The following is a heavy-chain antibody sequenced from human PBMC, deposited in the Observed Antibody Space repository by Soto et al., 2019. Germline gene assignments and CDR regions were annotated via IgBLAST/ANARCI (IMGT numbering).Heavy chain of an antibody. J-gene: IGHJ6*02. V-gene: IGHV5-51*01. CDR3: ARSISYNYYYYYGLDV. D-gene: IGHD2-2*01. Sequence: GESLKISCECSGYKFTSYWIAWVRQMPGEGLEWMGAIYPSDSDTRYSPSFQGQVTISVDKSISTAYLQWRSLKASDTAMYYCARSISYNYYYYYGLDVWGQGTTVTVSS. CDR1: GYKFTSYW. CDR2: IYPSDSDT.